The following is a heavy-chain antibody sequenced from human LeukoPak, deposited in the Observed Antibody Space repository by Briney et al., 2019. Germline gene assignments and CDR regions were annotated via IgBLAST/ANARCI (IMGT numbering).Heavy chain of an antibody. V-gene: IGHV1-18*01. CDR3: ARVQWLVLSNAFDI. CDR2: ISPNNGKT. Sequence: ASVKVSCKTSGYTFTSYGITWVRQAPGQGLEWMAYISPNNGKTNYARNLQGRVTMTTDASTSTAYLELRSLISDDTAVYYCARVQWLVLSNAFDIWGQGTMVTVSS. J-gene: IGHJ3*02. CDR1: GYTFTSYG. D-gene: IGHD6-19*01.